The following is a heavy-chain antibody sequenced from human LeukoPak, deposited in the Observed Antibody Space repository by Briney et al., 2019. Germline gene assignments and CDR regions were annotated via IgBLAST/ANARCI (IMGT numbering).Heavy chain of an antibody. CDR3: ARRLGIAAAGTGYFQH. CDR1: GGSISSSSYY. CDR2: IYYSGST. D-gene: IGHD6-13*01. J-gene: IGHJ1*01. Sequence: PSETLSLTCSVSGGSISSSSYYWGWIRQPPGKGLEWIGNIYYSGSTYYNPSLKSRVTISVDKSKNQFSLKLSSVTAADTAVYYCARRLGIAAAGTGYFQHWGQGTLVTVSS. V-gene: IGHV4-39*07.